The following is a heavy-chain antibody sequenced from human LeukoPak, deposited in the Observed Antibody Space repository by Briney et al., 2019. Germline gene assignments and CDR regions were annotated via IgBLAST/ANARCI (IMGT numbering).Heavy chain of an antibody. D-gene: IGHD2-15*01. J-gene: IGHJ4*02. CDR3: ARRVGYCSGGSCYYFDY. Sequence: GGSPRLSCAASGFTFSSYWMSWVRQAPGKGLEWVANIKQDGSEKYYVDSVKGRFTISRDNAKNSLYLQMNSLRAEDTAVYYCARRVGYCSGGSCYYFDYWGQGTLVTVSS. V-gene: IGHV3-7*01. CDR2: IKQDGSEK. CDR1: GFTFSSYW.